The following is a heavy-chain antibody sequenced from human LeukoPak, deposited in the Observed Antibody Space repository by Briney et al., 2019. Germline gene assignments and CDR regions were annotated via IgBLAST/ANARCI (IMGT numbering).Heavy chain of an antibody. CDR1: GFAFTNVW. CDR2: ISSSSSYI. V-gene: IGHV3-21*01. Sequence: NTGGSLRLSCAASGFAFTNVWMNWVRQAPGKGLEWVSSISSSSSYIYYADSVKGRFTISRDNAKNSLYLQMNSLRAEDTAVYYCARASYLDYWGQGTLVTVSS. J-gene: IGHJ4*02. CDR3: ARASYLDY.